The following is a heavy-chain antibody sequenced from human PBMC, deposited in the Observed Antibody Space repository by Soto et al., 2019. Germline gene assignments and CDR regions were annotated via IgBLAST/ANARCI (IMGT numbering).Heavy chain of an antibody. CDR1: GGSISSGGYY. D-gene: IGHD5-12*01. Sequence: SETLSLTCTVSGGSISSGGYYWSWIRQHPGKGLEWIGYIYYSGSTYYNPSLKSRVTISVDTSKNQFSLKLSSGTAADTAVYYCARDQGLRYFDYWGQGTLVTVSS. CDR2: IYYSGST. J-gene: IGHJ4*02. CDR3: ARDQGLRYFDY. V-gene: IGHV4-31*03.